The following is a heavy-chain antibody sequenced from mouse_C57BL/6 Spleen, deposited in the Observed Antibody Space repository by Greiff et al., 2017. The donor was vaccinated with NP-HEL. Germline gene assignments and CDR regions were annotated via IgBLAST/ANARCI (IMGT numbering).Heavy chain of an antibody. CDR2: IDPENGDT. CDR3: TTWGNYVLYAKDY. Sequence: EVHLVESGAELVRPGASVKLSCTASGFNIKDDYMHWVKQRPEQGLEWIGWIDPENGDTEYASKFQGKATITADTSSNTAYLQLSSLTSEDTAVYYCTTWGNYVLYAKDYWGQGTSVTVSS. V-gene: IGHV14-4*01. CDR1: GFNIKDDY. J-gene: IGHJ4*01. D-gene: IGHD2-1*01.